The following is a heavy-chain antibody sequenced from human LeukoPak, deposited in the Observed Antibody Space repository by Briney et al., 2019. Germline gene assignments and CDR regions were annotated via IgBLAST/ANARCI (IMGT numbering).Heavy chain of an antibody. Sequence: PGGSLRLSCAASGFAFSSYGMHWVRQAPGKGLEWVAFIRYDGSNKYYADSVKGRFTISRDNSKNTLYLQMNSLRAEDTAVYYCAKEIKEYPTPDAFDIWGQGTMVTVSS. CDR1: GFAFSSYG. CDR2: IRYDGSNK. CDR3: AKEIKEYPTPDAFDI. J-gene: IGHJ3*02. D-gene: IGHD2-2*01. V-gene: IGHV3-30*02.